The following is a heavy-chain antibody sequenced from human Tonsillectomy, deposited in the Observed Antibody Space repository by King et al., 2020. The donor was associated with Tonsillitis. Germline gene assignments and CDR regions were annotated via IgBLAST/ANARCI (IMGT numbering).Heavy chain of an antibody. Sequence: QLQESGPGLVKPSETLSLTCTVSGGSISSSSYYWGWIRQPPGKGPEWIVNIYHTGNTYYNPSLKSRVSMSVDTSNNQFSRKLNSVTAADTAVYYCVRHIAYDFGSGSPAADYWGQGTLVTVSS. J-gene: IGHJ4*02. D-gene: IGHD3-10*01. CDR2: IYHTGNT. CDR1: GGSISSSSYY. CDR3: VRHIAYDFGSGSPAADY. V-gene: IGHV4-39*01.